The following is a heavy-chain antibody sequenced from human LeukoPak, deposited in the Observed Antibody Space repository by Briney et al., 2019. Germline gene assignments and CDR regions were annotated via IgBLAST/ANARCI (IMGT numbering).Heavy chain of an antibody. D-gene: IGHD1-7*01. CDR1: GGSISSYY. Sequence: PSETLSLTCTASGGSISSYYWSCIRQPPGKGREGIGYIYTSGSTNYNPSLKRRVTISVDTSKNHFSLNLSSVTAADTAVYYCARHHLPGTTGGFDPWGQGTLVTVSS. J-gene: IGHJ5*02. CDR2: IYTSGST. V-gene: IGHV4-4*09. CDR3: ARHHLPGTTGGFDP.